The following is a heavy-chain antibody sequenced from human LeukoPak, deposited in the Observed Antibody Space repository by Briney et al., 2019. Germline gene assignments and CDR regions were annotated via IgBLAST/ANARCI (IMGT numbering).Heavy chain of an antibody. CDR1: GYIVTSYY. V-gene: IGHV1-46*01. Sequence: ASAKVSCKASGYIVTSYYIHWVRQAPGQGLEWMGIINPSAGTTSYAQKFQGRVTMTRDTSTSTVYMELSSLRYEDTAVYYCARGYDAPDPWGQGTLVTVSS. D-gene: IGHD2-2*01. CDR2: INPSAGTT. J-gene: IGHJ5*02. CDR3: ARGYDAPDP.